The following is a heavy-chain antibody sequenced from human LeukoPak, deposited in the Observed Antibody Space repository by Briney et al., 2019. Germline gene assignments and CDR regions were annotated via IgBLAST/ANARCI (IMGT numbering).Heavy chain of an antibody. CDR1: GGTFSGYY. V-gene: IGHV4-34*01. Sequence: SETLSLTCAVYGGTFSGYYWSWIRQPPGKGLEWIGEINHSGSTNYNPSLKSRVTISVDTSKNQFSLKLSSVTAADTAVYYCAREIAGSFDYWGQGTLVTVSS. J-gene: IGHJ4*02. D-gene: IGHD2-21*01. CDR2: INHSGST. CDR3: AREIAGSFDY.